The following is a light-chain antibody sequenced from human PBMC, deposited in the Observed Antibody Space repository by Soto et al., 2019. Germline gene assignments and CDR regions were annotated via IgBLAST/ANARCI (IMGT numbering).Light chain of an antibody. V-gene: IGKV1-5*01. CDR2: DAS. Sequence: DIQMTQSPSTLSASVGDRVTITCRASQSISSWLAWYQQKPGKAPKLLIYDASSLESVVPSRFSGSGSGTEFTLPIGCLQPDDFATYYCQQYNSYWTFGQGTKVEIK. CDR1: QSISSW. CDR3: QQYNSYWT. J-gene: IGKJ1*01.